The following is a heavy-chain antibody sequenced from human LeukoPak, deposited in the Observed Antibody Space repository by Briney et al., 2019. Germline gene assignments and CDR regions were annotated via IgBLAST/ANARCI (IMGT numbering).Heavy chain of an antibody. CDR1: GVSFSGYY. CDR3: ARGRAVPAALDY. CDR2: INHSGST. Sequence: SETLSLTCAVYGVSFSGYYWSWIRQPPGKGLEWIGEINHSGSTNYNPSLKSRVTISEDTSKNQFSLKLSSVTAADTAVYYCARGRAVPAALDYWGQGTLVTVSS. V-gene: IGHV4-34*01. D-gene: IGHD2-2*01. J-gene: IGHJ4*02.